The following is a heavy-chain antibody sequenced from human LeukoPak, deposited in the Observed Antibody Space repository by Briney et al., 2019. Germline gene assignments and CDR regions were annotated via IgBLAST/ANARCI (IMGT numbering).Heavy chain of an antibody. Sequence: PSETLSLTCAVYGGSFSGYYWSWIRQPPGKGLEWIGEINHSGSTNYNPSLKSRVTISVDTSKNQFSLQLSSVTAADTAVYYCARGSRLVRGGHNWFDPWGQGTLVTVSS. V-gene: IGHV4-34*01. CDR2: INHSGST. CDR1: GGSFSGYY. J-gene: IGHJ5*02. CDR3: ARGSRLVRGGHNWFDP. D-gene: IGHD3-10*01.